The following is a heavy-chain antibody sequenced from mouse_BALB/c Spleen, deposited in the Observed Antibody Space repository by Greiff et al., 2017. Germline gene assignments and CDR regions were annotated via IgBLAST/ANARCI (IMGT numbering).Heavy chain of an antibody. CDR2: IWSGGST. CDR1: GFSLTSYG. CDR3: ARKPYVGYYAMDY. J-gene: IGHJ4*01. Sequence: VQRVESGPGLVQPSQSLSITCTVSGFSLTSYGVHWVRQSPGKGLEWLGVIWSGGSTDYNAAFISRLSISKDNSKSQVFFKMNSLQANDTAIYYCARKPYVGYYAMDYWGQGTSVTVSS. D-gene: IGHD6-5*01. V-gene: IGHV2-2*02.